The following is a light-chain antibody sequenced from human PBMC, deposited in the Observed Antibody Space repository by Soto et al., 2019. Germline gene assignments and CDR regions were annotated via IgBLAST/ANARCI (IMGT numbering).Light chain of an antibody. Sequence: EIVLTQSPATLSLSPGERATLSCRASQSVSSYLAWYQQKPGQAPRLLIYDASNSATGIPARFTGRGSGTDFTLTVSSLEPEDFAVYYCQQRSNWLLTFGGGTKVEIK. V-gene: IGKV3-11*01. CDR3: QQRSNWLLT. CDR2: DAS. J-gene: IGKJ4*01. CDR1: QSVSSY.